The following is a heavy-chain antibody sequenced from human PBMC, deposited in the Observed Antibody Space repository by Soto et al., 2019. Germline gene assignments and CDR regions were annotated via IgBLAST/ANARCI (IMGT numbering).Heavy chain of an antibody. CDR2: IKGDGSAK. J-gene: IGHJ3*02. CDR3: ARDVSPGSSGYYLEAFDI. D-gene: IGHD6-25*01. CDR1: GFTFGNDW. Sequence: EVQLVESGGGLVQPGGSLRLSCAASGFTFGNDWMTWVRQAPGKGLEWVANIKGDGSAKSYLDSVSGRFTVSRDNAENSLFLQMNILRAEDTALYYCARDVSPGSSGYYLEAFDIWGQGTMVTVS. V-gene: IGHV3-7*05.